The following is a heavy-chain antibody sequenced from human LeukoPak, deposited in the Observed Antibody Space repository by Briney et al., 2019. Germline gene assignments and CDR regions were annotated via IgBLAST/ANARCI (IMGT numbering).Heavy chain of an antibody. Sequence: GGSLRLSCAASGFTFSSYVMGWVRPAPGKGLEWVSLISGSGGATYYADSVKGRSTISRDNSKNTLYLQMNSLRAEDTAVYYCAKDVGMDVWGQGTTVTVSS. CDR2: ISGSGGAT. CDR3: AKDVGMDV. J-gene: IGHJ6*02. CDR1: GFTFSSYV. V-gene: IGHV3-23*01.